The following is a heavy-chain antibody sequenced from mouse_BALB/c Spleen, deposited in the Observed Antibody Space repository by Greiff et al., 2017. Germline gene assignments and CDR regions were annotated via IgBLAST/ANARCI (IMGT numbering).Heavy chain of an antibody. CDR1: GFSLTSYG. Sequence: VKLVESGPGLVAPSQSLSITCTVSGFSLTSYGVHWVRQPPGKGLEWLGVIWAGGSTNYNSALMSRLSISKDNSKSQVFLKMNSLQTDDTAMYYCALYYYGSSGYYAMDYWGQGTSVTVSS. CDR2: IWAGGST. J-gene: IGHJ4*01. D-gene: IGHD1-1*01. V-gene: IGHV2-9*02. CDR3: ALYYYGSSGYYAMDY.